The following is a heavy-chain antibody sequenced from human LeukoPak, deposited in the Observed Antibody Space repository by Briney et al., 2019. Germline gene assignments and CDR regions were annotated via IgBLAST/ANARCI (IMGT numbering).Heavy chain of an antibody. J-gene: IGHJ5*02. D-gene: IGHD6-6*01. V-gene: IGHV4-34*01. Sequence: SETLSLTCAVYGGSFSGYYWSWIRQPPGKGLEWIGEINHSGSTNHNPSLKSRVTISVDTSKNQFSLKLSSVTAADTAVYYCARGVRWFDPWGQGTLVSVS. CDR3: ARGVRWFDP. CDR1: GGSFSGYY. CDR2: INHSGST.